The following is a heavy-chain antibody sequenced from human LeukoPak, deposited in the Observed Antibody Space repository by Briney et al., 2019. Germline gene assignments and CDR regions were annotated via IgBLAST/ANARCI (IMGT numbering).Heavy chain of an antibody. V-gene: IGHV3-23*01. J-gene: IGHJ4*02. Sequence: GGSLRIACAASGFTFSTYAMTRVRQAPGKGLEWVSAISGSGGSTYYADSVKGRFTISRDNSKNTLYLQMNSLRAEDTAVYYCAKALAAAGTGNYFDYWGQGTLVTVSS. CDR1: GFTFSTYA. CDR2: ISGSGGST. D-gene: IGHD6-13*01. CDR3: AKALAAAGTGNYFDY.